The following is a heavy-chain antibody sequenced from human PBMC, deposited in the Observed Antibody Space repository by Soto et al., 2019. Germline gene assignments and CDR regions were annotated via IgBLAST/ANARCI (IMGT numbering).Heavy chain of an antibody. CDR3: ARDRSSSCYNGTFYFDS. CDR1: GGTITTYD. D-gene: IGHD2-15*01. J-gene: IGHJ4*02. Sequence: QVQLVQSGAEVRKPGSSVKVSCKASGGTITTYDISWVRQAPGQGLEWMGGIIPLFDATKYAQKFQGRVTITADKSTGTAYMELSSLRSEDTAMYYCARDRSSSCYNGTFYFDSWGQGTLVTVSS. CDR2: IIPLFDAT. V-gene: IGHV1-69*06.